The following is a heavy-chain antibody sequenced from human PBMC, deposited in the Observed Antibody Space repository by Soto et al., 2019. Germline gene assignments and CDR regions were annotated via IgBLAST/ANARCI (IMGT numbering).Heavy chain of an antibody. CDR3: ARLEGATPYYGMDV. J-gene: IGHJ6*02. CDR1: GGSISSSSYY. V-gene: IGHV4-39*01. D-gene: IGHD1-26*01. Sequence: TSETLSLTCTVSGGSISSSSYYWGWIRQPPGKGLEWIGSIYYSGSTYYNPSLKSRVTISVDTSKNQFSLKLSSVTAADTAVYYCARLEGATPYYGMDVWGQGTTVTSP. CDR2: IYYSGST.